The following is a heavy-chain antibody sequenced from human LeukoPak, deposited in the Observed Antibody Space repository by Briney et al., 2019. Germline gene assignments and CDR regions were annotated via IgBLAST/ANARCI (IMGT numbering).Heavy chain of an antibody. Sequence: WGSLRLSCIASGFPFTKTAMTWVRQAPGQGLEWLSVITRAGSPYYADSVKGRFTISRDNARNTVYLQLNSLRNEDTALYYCAKEHLKYANDNRGSFDYWGQGTLVTVSS. J-gene: IGHJ4*02. CDR3: AKEHLKYANDNRGSFDY. CDR2: ITRAGSP. V-gene: IGHV3-23*01. CDR1: GFPFTKTA. D-gene: IGHD3-22*01.